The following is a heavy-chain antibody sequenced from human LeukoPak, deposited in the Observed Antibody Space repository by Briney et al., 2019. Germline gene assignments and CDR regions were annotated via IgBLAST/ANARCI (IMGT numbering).Heavy chain of an antibody. V-gene: IGHV6-1*01. J-gene: IGHJ3*02. Sequence: SQTLSLTYAISGDSVSSNSAAWNWIRQSPSRGLEWLGRTYYRSKWYNDYAVSVKSRITINPDTSKNQFSLQLNFVTPEDTAVYYCARGAAAGPTFGDAFDIWGQGTMVTVSS. D-gene: IGHD6-13*01. CDR3: ARGAAAGPTFGDAFDI. CDR2: TYYRSKWYN. CDR1: GDSVSSNSAA.